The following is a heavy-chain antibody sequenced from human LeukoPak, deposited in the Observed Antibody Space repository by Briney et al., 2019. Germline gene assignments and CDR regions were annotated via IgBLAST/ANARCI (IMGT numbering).Heavy chain of an antibody. CDR3: ARTRYYDILTGNILGSPPDY. CDR1: GFTFSPFA. J-gene: IGHJ4*02. D-gene: IGHD3-9*01. CDR2: ISSSSTYI. Sequence: GGSLRPSCAASGFTFSPFAMNWVRQAPGKGLEWVSSISSSSTYIYYADSVKGRFTISRDNAKNSLYLQMNSLRAEDTAVYYCARTRYYDILTGNILGSPPDYWGQGTLVTVSS. V-gene: IGHV3-21*01.